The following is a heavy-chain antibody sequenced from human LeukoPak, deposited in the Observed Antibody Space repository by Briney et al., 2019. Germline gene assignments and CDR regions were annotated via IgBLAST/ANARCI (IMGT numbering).Heavy chain of an antibody. D-gene: IGHD3-3*02. CDR1: GGSISTSNYY. CDR3: ARGGFSRRGFDY. Sequence: SETLSLTCTVSGGSISTSNYYWGWIRQPPGKGLEWIGNIFYSGSTYYSPSLKSRVTISVDTSKNQFSLKLSSVTAADTAVYYCARGGFSRRGFDYWGQGTLVTVSS. V-gene: IGHV4-39*07. CDR2: IFYSGST. J-gene: IGHJ4*02.